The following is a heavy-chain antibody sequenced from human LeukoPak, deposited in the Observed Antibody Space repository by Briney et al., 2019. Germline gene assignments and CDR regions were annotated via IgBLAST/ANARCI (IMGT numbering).Heavy chain of an antibody. Sequence: SETLSLTCSVSGGSVSNYYWSWIGHPPGKGLEWIGYVYYTGSTNYNPSLKSRVTMLEDKSKNQFSLRLYSVTVADTAVYYCARHFAYSSSSYFDYWGQGSLVTVSS. J-gene: IGHJ4*02. CDR1: GGSVSNYY. V-gene: IGHV4-59*08. CDR3: ARHFAYSSSSYFDY. CDR2: VYYTGST. D-gene: IGHD6-6*01.